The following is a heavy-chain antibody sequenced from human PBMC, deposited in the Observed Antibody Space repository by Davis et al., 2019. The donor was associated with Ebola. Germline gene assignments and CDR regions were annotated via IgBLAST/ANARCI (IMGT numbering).Heavy chain of an antibody. D-gene: IGHD3-16*01. CDR2: LPRGDSYT. V-gene: IGHV5-51*01. J-gene: IGHJ4*02. Sequence: GESLKISCKGSGYSFDNYWIAWVRQMPRTFLSSLGILPRGDSYTRYSPSFQGQVTISADLSLSTAYLHWSSLKASDTAMYYCAGGRYASSSPFDYWGQGALVTVSS. CDR1: GYSFDNYW. CDR3: AGGRYASSSPFDY.